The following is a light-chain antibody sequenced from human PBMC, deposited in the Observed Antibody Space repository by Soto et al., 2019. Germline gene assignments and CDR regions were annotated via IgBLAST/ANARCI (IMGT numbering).Light chain of an antibody. J-gene: IGKJ5*01. CDR3: QQRYNWPIT. CDR2: ADS. Sequence: IVCTNSPGNLSLSPGYSATLSFGASQSVSGNIGWYQQKPGQAPRLLIYADSNRATGIPARFSGSGSGTDFTLTISSLEPEDFSVYYCQQRYNWPITFGQGTRLEIK. V-gene: IGKV3-11*01. CDR1: QSVSGN.